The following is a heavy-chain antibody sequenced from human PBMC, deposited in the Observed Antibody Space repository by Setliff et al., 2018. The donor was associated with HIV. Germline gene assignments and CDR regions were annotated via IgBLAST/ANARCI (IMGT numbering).Heavy chain of an antibody. D-gene: IGHD3-10*01. CDR3: AQAQTSVSGSYYQYLQH. CDR1: GGSFSDFY. J-gene: IGHJ1*01. CDR2: ISYSGST. V-gene: IGHV4-34*01. Sequence: PSETLSLTCAVFGGSFSDFYWSWIRQPPGKGLEWIGEISYSGSTVYNPSLKSRVTISVDTSKNQFSLKLTSVTAADTAVYYCAQAQTSVSGSYYQYLQHWGQGTLVTVSS.